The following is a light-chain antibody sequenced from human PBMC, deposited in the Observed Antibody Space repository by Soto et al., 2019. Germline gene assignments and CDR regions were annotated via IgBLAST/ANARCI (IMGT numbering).Light chain of an antibody. CDR2: WAS. J-gene: IGKJ4*01. V-gene: IGKV4-1*01. Sequence: DIVMTQSPDSLAVSLGERATINCKSSQTVLYRSNNMNYLSWYQQKPGQPPKLLIYWASTRESGVPDRFSGSGSETDFTLTISSLQAEDVAVYYCQQYYSSPRTFGGGTKVDI. CDR1: QTVLYRSNNMNY. CDR3: QQYYSSPRT.